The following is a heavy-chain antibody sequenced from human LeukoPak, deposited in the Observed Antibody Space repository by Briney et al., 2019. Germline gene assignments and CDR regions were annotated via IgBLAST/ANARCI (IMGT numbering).Heavy chain of an antibody. CDR3: ARDREYSYGHFDY. J-gene: IGHJ4*02. Sequence: SETLSLTCAVYGGSFSGYYWSWIRQPPEKGLEWIGEINHVGATNYNPSLKSRVTISVDTSKNQFSLKLSSVTAADTAVYYCARDREYSYGHFDYWGQGTLVTVSS. D-gene: IGHD5-18*01. CDR1: GGSFSGYY. V-gene: IGHV4-34*01. CDR2: INHVGAT.